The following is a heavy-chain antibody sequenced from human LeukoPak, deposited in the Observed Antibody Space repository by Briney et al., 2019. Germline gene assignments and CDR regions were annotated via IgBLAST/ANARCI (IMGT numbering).Heavy chain of an antibody. V-gene: IGHV3-7*03. CDR1: GFTFSSYW. CDR3: ARGWYGDYGHDAFDI. J-gene: IGHJ3*02. D-gene: IGHD4-17*01. CDR2: IKQDGSEK. Sequence: PGGSLRLSCAGSGFTFSSYWMSWVRQAPGKGLEWVANIKQDGSEKYYVDSVKGRFTISRDNAKNSLYLQMNSLRAEDTAVYYCARGWYGDYGHDAFDIWGQGTMVTVSS.